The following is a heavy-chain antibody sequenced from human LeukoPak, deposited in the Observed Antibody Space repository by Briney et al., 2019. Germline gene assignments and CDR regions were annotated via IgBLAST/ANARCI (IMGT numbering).Heavy chain of an antibody. CDR1: GGSFRGYY. CDR3: ARDRFDYGMDV. Sequence: PSETLSLTCAVYGGSFRGYYWSWIRQPPGKGLEWIGEINHSGSTNYNPSLKSRVTISVDTSKNQFSLKLSSVTAADTAVYYCARDRFDYGMDVWGQGTTVTVSS. V-gene: IGHV4-34*01. J-gene: IGHJ6*02. CDR2: INHSGST. D-gene: IGHD3-3*01.